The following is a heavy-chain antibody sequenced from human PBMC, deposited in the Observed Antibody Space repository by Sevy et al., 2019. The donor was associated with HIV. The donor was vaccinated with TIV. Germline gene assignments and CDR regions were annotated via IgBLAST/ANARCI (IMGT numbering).Heavy chain of an antibody. CDR1: GYSFTSYW. Sequence: GESLKISCKGSGYSFTSYWIGWVRQMPGKGLEWMGIIYPGDSDTRYSPSFQGQITISADKCISTAYLQWSSLKASDPAMYYCARHRRDYYGSGSYYLDNWFDPWGQGTLVTVSS. D-gene: IGHD3-10*01. V-gene: IGHV5-51*01. CDR3: ARHRRDYYGSGSYYLDNWFDP. J-gene: IGHJ5*02. CDR2: IYPGDSDT.